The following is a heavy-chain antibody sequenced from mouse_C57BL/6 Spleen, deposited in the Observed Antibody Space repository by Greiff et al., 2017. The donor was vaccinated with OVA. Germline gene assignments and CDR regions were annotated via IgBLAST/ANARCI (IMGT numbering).Heavy chain of an antibody. V-gene: IGHV1-78*01. CDR1: GYTFTDHT. Sequence: VQLQESDAELVKPGASVKISCKVSGYTFTDHTIHWMKQRPEQGLEWIGYIYPSDGSTKYNEKFKGKATLTEDKSSSTAYMQLNSLTSEDSAVYFCARWAQTTGYAMDYWGQGTSVTVSS. J-gene: IGHJ4*01. CDR2: IYPSDGST. CDR3: ARWAQTTGYAMDY. D-gene: IGHD1-1*01.